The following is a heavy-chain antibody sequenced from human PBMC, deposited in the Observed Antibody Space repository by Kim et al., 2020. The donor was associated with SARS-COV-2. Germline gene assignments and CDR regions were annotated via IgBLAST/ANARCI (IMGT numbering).Heavy chain of an antibody. D-gene: IGHD5-18*01. J-gene: IGHJ3*02. Sequence: GGSLRLSCAASGFTFSSYGMHWVRQAPGKGLEWVAVISYDGSNKYYADSVKGRFTISRDNSKNTLYLQMNSLRAEDTAVYYCAKGIQDLEISPSDAFDI. CDR3: AKGIQDLEISPSDAFDI. CDR1: GFTFSSYG. V-gene: IGHV3-30*18. CDR2: ISYDGSNK.